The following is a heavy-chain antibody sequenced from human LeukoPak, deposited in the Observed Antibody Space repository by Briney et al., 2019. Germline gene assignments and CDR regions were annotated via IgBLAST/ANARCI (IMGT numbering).Heavy chain of an antibody. Sequence: QSGGSLRLSCAAAGFTFNKYAVHWVRQAPGKGLEWVAVISSGGKNKFYADSVRGRFTISRDASKNTVLLQMNSLRPEDTAIYYCTRPKGEDYGLGSFVFLYWGQGTLVTVSS. D-gene: IGHD3-10*01. CDR1: GFTFNKYA. V-gene: IGHV3-30*04. J-gene: IGHJ4*02. CDR2: ISSGGKNK. CDR3: TRPKGEDYGLGSFVFLY.